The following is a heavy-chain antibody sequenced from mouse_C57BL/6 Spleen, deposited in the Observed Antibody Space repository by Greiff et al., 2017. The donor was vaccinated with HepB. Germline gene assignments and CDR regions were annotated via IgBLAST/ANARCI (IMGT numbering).Heavy chain of an antibody. J-gene: IGHJ2*01. CDR1: GYTFTSYW. CDR3: ARDSGYLHSFDY. D-gene: IGHD3-2*02. Sequence: VQLQQSGAELVKPGASVKMSCKASGYTFTSYWITWVKQRPGQGLEWIGDIYPGSGSTNYNEKFKSKATLTVDTSSSTAYMQLSSLTSEDSAVYYCARDSGYLHSFDYWGQGTTLTVSS. CDR2: IYPGSGST. V-gene: IGHV1-55*01.